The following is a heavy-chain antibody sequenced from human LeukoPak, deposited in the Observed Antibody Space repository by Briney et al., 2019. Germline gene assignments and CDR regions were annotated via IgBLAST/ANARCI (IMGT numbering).Heavy chain of an antibody. CDR3: ARGAIAVAGGAVDSYYYYYYMDV. V-gene: IGHV1-2*02. D-gene: IGHD6-19*01. Sequence: ASVKVSCKASGYTFTGYYMHWVRQAPGQGLEWMGWINPNSGGTNYAQKFQGRVTMTRDTSISTAYMELSRLRSDDTAVYYCARGAIAVAGGAVDSYYYYYYMDVWGKGTTVTVSS. J-gene: IGHJ6*03. CDR2: INPNSGGT. CDR1: GYTFTGYY.